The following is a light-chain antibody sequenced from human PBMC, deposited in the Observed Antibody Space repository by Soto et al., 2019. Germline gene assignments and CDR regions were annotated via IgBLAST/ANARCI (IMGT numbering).Light chain of an antibody. Sequence: EIVLTQSPGTLSLSPGERATLSCRASQSISTHYLAWYQQKPGQPPRLLIYGASYRAAGIPDRFSGSGSGTDFTLTIGRLEPEDFAVYYCQQFTTFGQGTKVDIK. J-gene: IGKJ1*01. CDR1: QSISTHY. CDR3: QQFTT. V-gene: IGKV3-20*01. CDR2: GAS.